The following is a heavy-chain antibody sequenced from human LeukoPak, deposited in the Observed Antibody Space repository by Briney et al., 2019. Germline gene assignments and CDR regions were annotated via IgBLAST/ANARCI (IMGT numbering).Heavy chain of an antibody. CDR1: GGSISSSGYY. V-gene: IGHV4-61*05. J-gene: IGHJ4*02. CDR2: IYYSGST. Sequence: PSETLSLTCTVSGGSISSSGYYWGWIRQPPGKGLEWIGYIYYSGSTNYNPSLKSRVTISVDTSKNQFSLKLSSVTAADTAVYYCARHMWYYYDSSGYSLEYYFDYWGQGTLVTVSS. CDR3: ARHMWYYYDSSGYSLEYYFDY. D-gene: IGHD3-22*01.